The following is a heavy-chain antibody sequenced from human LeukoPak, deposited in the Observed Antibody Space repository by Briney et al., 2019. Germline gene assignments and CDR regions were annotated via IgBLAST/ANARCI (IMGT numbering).Heavy chain of an antibody. CDR3: AKSMYVYGMLYFDY. V-gene: IGHV3-30*02. J-gene: IGHJ4*02. CDR1: GFTFSSYG. Sequence: AGGSLRLSCAASGFTFSSYGMHWVRQAPGKGLEWVAFIRYDGSNKYYADSVKGRFTISRDNSKNTLYLQMNSLRAEDTAVYYCAKSMYVYGMLYFDYWGQGILVTVSS. CDR2: IRYDGSNK. D-gene: IGHD2-8*01.